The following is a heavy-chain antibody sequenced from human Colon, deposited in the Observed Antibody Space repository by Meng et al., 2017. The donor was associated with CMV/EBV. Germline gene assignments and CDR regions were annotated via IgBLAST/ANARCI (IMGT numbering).Heavy chain of an antibody. J-gene: IGHJ4*02. D-gene: IGHD2-2*01. CDR3: ARVSRYCSSNSCPADF. CDR1: GFGFSTYA. Sequence: GGSLRLSCAASGFGFSTYAMTWVRQAPGKGLQWVSTISGSGAATYYADSAKGRFTISRDNSKNTLFLQMNSLRAEDTAVHYCARVSRYCSSNSCPADFWGQGTLVTVSS. CDR2: ISGSGAAT. V-gene: IGHV3-23*01.